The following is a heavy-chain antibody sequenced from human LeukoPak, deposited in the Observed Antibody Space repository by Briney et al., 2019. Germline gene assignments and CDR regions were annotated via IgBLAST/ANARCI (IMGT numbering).Heavy chain of an antibody. J-gene: IGHJ3*02. CDR2: INHSGST. D-gene: IGHD4-17*01. CDR3: TRGGSPYGDYSGDAFDI. Sequence: KASETLSLTCAVYGGSFSGYYWSWIRQPPGKGLEWIGEINHSGSTNYNPSLKSRVTISVDTSKNQFSLKLSSVTAADTAVYYCTRGGSPYGDYSGDAFDIWGQGTMVTVSS. CDR1: GGSFSGYY. V-gene: IGHV4-34*01.